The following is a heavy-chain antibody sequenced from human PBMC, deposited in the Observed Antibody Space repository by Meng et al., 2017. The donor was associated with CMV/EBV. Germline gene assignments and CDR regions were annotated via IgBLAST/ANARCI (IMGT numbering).Heavy chain of an antibody. J-gene: IGHJ6*02. CDR1: GGSFSGYY. CDR3: ARGLRFLYCSSTSCYTYYYYYGMDV. D-gene: IGHD2-2*02. CDR2: INHSGST. Sequence: LSLTCAVYGGSFSGYYWSWIRQPPGKGLEWIGEINHSGSTNYNPSLKSRVTISVDTSKNQFSLKLSSVTAADTAVYYCARGLRFLYCSSTSCYTYYYYYGMDVWGQGTTVTVSS. V-gene: IGHV4-34*01.